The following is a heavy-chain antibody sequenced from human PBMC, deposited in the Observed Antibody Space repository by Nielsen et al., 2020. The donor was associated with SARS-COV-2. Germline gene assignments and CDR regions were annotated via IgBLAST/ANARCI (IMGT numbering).Heavy chain of an antibody. V-gene: IGHV3-23*01. CDR1: GFTFTNYG. D-gene: IGHD6-13*01. CDR3: AASKSGYYFDL. CDR2: ISASGGST. J-gene: IGHJ4*02. Sequence: GESLKISCAASGFTFTNYGMTWVRQDPGKGLEWVATISASGGSTFYTDSVKGRFTISSDRFKNTLYLQMNSLRAEDTAVYYCAASKSGYYFDLWGQGTLVTVSS.